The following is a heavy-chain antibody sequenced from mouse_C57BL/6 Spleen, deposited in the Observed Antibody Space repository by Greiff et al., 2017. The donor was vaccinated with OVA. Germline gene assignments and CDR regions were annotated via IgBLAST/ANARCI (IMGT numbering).Heavy chain of an antibody. J-gene: IGHJ4*01. CDR3: ARYYGSSYDYYAMDY. V-gene: IGHV1-61*01. D-gene: IGHD1-1*01. CDR2: IYPSDSET. Sequence: QVQLQQPGAELVRPGSSVKLSCKASGYTFTSYWMDWVKQRPGQGLEWIGNIYPSDSETHYNQKFKDKATLTVDKSSSTAYMQLSSLTSEDSAVYYCARYYGSSYDYYAMDYWGQGTSVTVSS. CDR1: GYTFTSYW.